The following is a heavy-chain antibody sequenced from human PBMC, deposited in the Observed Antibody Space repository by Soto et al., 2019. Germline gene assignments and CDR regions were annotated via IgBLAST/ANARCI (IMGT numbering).Heavy chain of an antibody. CDR2: ISSGSSYI. V-gene: IGHV3-21*01. CDR1: GFTFSTYT. D-gene: IGHD3-10*01. J-gene: IGHJ5*01. Sequence: QRLSCAASGFTFSTYTMNWVRQAPGKGLEWISSISSGSSYIYYAGSVKGRFTISRDNAKNSLFLQMNSLRADDTAVYYCARDILSGGAYADSWGQGAKVTVSS. CDR3: ARDILSGGAYADS.